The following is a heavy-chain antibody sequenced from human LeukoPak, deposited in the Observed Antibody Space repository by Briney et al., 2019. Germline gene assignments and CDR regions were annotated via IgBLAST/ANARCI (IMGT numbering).Heavy chain of an antibody. CDR1: GGSISSSSYY. D-gene: IGHD5-24*01. CDR3: ARLDGVATIKL. Sequence: SETLSLTCTVSGGSISSSSYYWGWIRQPPGKGLEWIGSIYYSGSTYYNPSLKSRVTISVDTSKNQFSLKLSSVTAADTAVYYCARLDGVATIKLWGQGTLVTVSS. V-gene: IGHV4-39*07. J-gene: IGHJ4*02. CDR2: IYYSGST.